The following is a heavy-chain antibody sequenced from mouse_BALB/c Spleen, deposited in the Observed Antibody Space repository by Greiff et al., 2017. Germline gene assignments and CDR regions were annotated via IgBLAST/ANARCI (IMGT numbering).Heavy chain of an antibody. Sequence: VQLQQSGAELVRPGTSVKVSCKASGYAFTNYLIEWVKQRPGQGLEWIGVINPGSGGTNYNEKFKGKATLTADKSSSTAYMQLSSLTSDDSAVYFCARLGGLLNIDYWGQGTTLTVSA. V-gene: IGHV1-54*01. CDR3: ARLGGLLNIDY. CDR1: GYAFTNYL. J-gene: IGHJ2*01. CDR2: INPGSGGT. D-gene: IGHD1-3*01.